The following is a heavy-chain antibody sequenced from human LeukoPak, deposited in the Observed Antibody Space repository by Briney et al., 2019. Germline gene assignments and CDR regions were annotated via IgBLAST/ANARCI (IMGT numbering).Heavy chain of an antibody. J-gene: IGHJ4*02. CDR1: GGSISSYY. CDR2: IYTSGST. V-gene: IGHV4-4*09. Sequence: PSETLSLTCTVSGGSISSYYWSWIRQAPGKGLEWVGYIYTSGSTNYNPTLKSRVTISVDTSKNQFSLKLSSVTAADTAVYYCASLGTSGFDYWGQGTLVTVSS. CDR3: ASLGTSGFDY. D-gene: IGHD3-10*01.